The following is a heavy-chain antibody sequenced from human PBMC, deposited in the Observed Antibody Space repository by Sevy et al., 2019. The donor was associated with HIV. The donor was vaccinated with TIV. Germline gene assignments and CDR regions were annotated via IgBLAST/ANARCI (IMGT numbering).Heavy chain of an antibody. CDR2: FDPEDGET. CDR1: GYTLTELS. CDR3: ATNSRYVSGSTFYSAEGLFDP. J-gene: IGHJ5*02. D-gene: IGHD2-15*01. Sequence: ASVKVACKVSGYTLTELSMHWVRQAPGKGLEWMGGFDPEDGETVYAQKFQGRVTVTEDTSTDTAYMELSSLRSEDTAVYYCATNSRYVSGSTFYSAEGLFDPWGQGTLVTVSS. V-gene: IGHV1-24*01.